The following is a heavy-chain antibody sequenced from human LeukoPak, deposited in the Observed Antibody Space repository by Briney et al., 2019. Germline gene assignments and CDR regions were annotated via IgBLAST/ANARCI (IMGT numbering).Heavy chain of an antibody. Sequence: GGSLRLSCAASGFTFSTYSMHWVRQAPGKGLVWVSRIKSDGSSTNYADSVKGRFTISRDNAKNTLYLQMNSLRAEDTAVYYCASLFDWGQGTLVTVSS. CDR3: ASLFD. D-gene: IGHD3-10*02. V-gene: IGHV3-74*01. CDR2: IKSDGSST. CDR1: GFTFSTYS. J-gene: IGHJ4*02.